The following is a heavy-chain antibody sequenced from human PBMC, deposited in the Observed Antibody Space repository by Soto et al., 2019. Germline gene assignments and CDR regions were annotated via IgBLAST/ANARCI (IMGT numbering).Heavy chain of an antibody. CDR1: GFTFSSYG. CDR2: ISYDGSNK. CDR3: ARGANQELRYFDWQDWLYTRRWDFDY. J-gene: IGHJ4*02. Sequence: GGSLRLSCAASGFTFSSYGMHWVRQAPGKGLEWVAVISYDGSNKYYADSVKGRFTISRDNSKNTLYLQMNSLRAEDTAVYYCARGANQELRYFDWQDWLYTRRWDFDYWGQGTLVTVSS. D-gene: IGHD3-9*01. V-gene: IGHV3-30*03.